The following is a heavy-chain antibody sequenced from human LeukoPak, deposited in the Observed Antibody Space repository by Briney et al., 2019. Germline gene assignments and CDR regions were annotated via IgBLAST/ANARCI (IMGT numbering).Heavy chain of an antibody. D-gene: IGHD2-2*01. CDR2: ISGSGGST. Sequence: GGSLRLSCAASGFTFSSYAMSWVRQAPGRGLEWVSAISGSGGSTYYADSVKGRFTISRDNAKNSLYLQMNSLRAEDTALYYCARSYCSSTSCYSRFDYWGQGTLVTVSS. CDR3: ARSYCSSTSCYSRFDY. V-gene: IGHV3-23*01. J-gene: IGHJ4*02. CDR1: GFTFSSYA.